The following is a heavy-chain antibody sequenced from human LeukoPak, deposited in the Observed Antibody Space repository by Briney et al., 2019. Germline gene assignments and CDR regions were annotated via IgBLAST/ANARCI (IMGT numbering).Heavy chain of an antibody. CDR3: AKDQYGGNPQYYFDY. CDR1: GFTFSSYA. V-gene: IGHV3-23*01. CDR2: ISGSGGNT. D-gene: IGHD4-23*01. J-gene: IGHJ4*02. Sequence: PGGSLRLSCAASGFTFSSYAVSWVRQAPGKGLEWVSAISGSGGNTYYADSVKGRFTISRDNSKNTLYLQMNSLRAEDTAIYYCAKDQYGGNPQYYFDYWGQGTLVTVSS.